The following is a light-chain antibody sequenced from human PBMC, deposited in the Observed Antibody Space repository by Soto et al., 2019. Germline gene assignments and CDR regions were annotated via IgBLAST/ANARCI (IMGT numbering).Light chain of an antibody. CDR2: DAS. Sequence: DIQITQSPSTLSASVGDRVTITCRASQSISSWLAWYQQKPGKAPKLLIYDASSLESGVPSRLSGSGSGTEFTLTIRSLQPDDFATYYCQESYSSFRFGGGTKVDIK. J-gene: IGKJ4*01. CDR3: QESYSSFR. CDR1: QSISSW. V-gene: IGKV1-5*01.